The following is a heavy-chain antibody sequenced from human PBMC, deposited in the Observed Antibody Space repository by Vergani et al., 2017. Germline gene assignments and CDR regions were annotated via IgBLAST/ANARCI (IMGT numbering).Heavy chain of an antibody. CDR3: AKQYFVSENYLFDY. D-gene: IGHD3-9*01. CDR1: EFTFSNYA. V-gene: IGHV3-23*01. J-gene: IGHJ4*02. CDR2: ISGSGVSA. Sequence: EVQLLESGGGLVQPGGSLRLTCAASEFTFSNYAMNWVRQAPGKGLEGVSGISGSGVSAYYSDSMKGRFTIYRDNSKNMLFLQMNNLKTEDTAIYYCAKQYFVSENYLFDYWGQGTLVTVSS.